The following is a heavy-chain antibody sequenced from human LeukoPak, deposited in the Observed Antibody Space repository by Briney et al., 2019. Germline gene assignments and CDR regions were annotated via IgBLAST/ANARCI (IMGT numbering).Heavy chain of an antibody. CDR3: ATLTAPTTGY. J-gene: IGHJ4*02. Sequence: GSLRLSCVASGFTFSSSAMSWVRQAPGKGLEWVSAISGRTSGTYYTDSVKGRFTISRDNSMNTVFLQMNSLRVEDTAVYYCATLTAPTTGYWGQGTLVTVSS. CDR2: ISGRTSGT. D-gene: IGHD3-9*01. CDR1: GFTFSSSA. V-gene: IGHV3-23*01.